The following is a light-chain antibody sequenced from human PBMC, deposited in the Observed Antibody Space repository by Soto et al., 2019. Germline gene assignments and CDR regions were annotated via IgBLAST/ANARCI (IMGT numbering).Light chain of an antibody. CDR2: KAS. V-gene: IGKV1-5*03. CDR1: QSISSW. J-gene: IGKJ1*01. CDR3: QQYNSYSWT. Sequence: DIKMTQSPSTLSASVGDRVTITCRVSQSISSWLAWYQQKPGKAPKLLIYKASSLESGVPSRFSGSGSGTEFTLTISSLQPDDFATYYCQQYNSYSWTFGQGTKVDIK.